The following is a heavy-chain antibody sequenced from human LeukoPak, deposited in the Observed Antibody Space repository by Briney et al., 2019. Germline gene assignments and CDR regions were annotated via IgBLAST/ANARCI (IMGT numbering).Heavy chain of an antibody. CDR2: IWYDGSNK. D-gene: IGHD5-18*01. CDR3: ARDTSGGYSYGFDY. V-gene: IGHV3-33*01. Sequence: GGSLRLSCAASGFTFCSYGMHWVRQAPGKGLEWVAVIWYDGSNKYYADSVKGRFTISRDNSKNTLYLQMNSLRAEDTAVYYCARDTSGGYSYGFDYWGQGTLVTVSS. CDR1: GFTFCSYG. J-gene: IGHJ4*02.